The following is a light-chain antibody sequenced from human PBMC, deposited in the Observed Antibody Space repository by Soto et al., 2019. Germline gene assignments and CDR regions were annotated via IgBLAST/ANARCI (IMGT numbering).Light chain of an antibody. Sequence: QSVLTQPPSVSAAPGQKVTISCSGSSSNIANNYVSWYQQLPGTAPKLLIYDTNKRPSGIPGRFSGSESDTSATLGITGLQTGDEADYYCGSWDSSLSAYVFGTGTKVTVL. CDR1: SSNIANNY. CDR3: GSWDSSLSAYV. CDR2: DTN. V-gene: IGLV1-51*01. J-gene: IGLJ1*01.